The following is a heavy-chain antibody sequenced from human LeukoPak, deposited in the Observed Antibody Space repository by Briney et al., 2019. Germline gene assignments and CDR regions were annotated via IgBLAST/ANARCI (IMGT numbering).Heavy chain of an antibody. V-gene: IGHV3-7*01. Sequence: PGGSLRLSCAASGFAFSSYWMSWVRQAPGKGLEWVANIKQDGSEKYYVDSVKGRFTISRDNAKNSLYLQMNSLRAEDTAVYYCARVTKQDAFDIWGQGTMVTVSS. D-gene: IGHD3-3*01. CDR1: GFAFSSYW. J-gene: IGHJ3*02. CDR3: ARVTKQDAFDI. CDR2: IKQDGSEK.